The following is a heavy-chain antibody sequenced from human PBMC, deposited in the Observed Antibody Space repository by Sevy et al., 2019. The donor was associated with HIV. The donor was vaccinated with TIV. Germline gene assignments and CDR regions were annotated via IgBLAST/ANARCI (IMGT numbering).Heavy chain of an antibody. D-gene: IGHD5-18*01. CDR1: GDSISSTTYF. J-gene: IGHJ4*02. CDR3: ASGYSSGYNFDF. CDR2: IYYTGST. V-gene: IGHV4-39*01. Sequence: SETLSLTCTVSGDSISSTTYFWAWIRQPPGKGLEWIGSIYYTGSTYYSPSLKSRVPISVDTSKSPFSLRLSSVTAPDTAVYYCASGYSSGYNFDFWGQGSLVTVSS.